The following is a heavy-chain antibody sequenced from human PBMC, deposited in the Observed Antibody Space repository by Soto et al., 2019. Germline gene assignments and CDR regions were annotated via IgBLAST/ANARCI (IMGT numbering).Heavy chain of an antibody. D-gene: IGHD5-12*01. V-gene: IGHV3-53*04. J-gene: IGHJ4*02. CDR3: ARDFKDGYYYFDY. Sequence: GSLRLSCAASGFTVSSNYMSWVRQAPGKGLEWVSVIYSGGSTYYADSVKGRFTISRHNSKNTLYLQMNSLRAEDTAVYYCARDFKDGYYYFDYWGQGTLVTVSS. CDR1: GFTVSSNY. CDR2: IYSGGST.